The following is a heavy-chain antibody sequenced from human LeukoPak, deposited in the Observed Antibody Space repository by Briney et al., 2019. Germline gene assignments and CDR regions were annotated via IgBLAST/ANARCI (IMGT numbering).Heavy chain of an antibody. CDR3: ARDDYRGVTNFDP. CDR1: GGSVSPYF. D-gene: IGHD3-10*01. CDR2: ISYTGST. V-gene: IGHV4-59*02. Sequence: SDTLSLTCTVSGGSVSPYFWSWMRQTPGKGLEWIGYISYTGSTNYNPALKSRVTISVDTSKNQFSLQLTSVTAADTAVYYCARDDYRGVTNFDPWGQGTLVTVSS. J-gene: IGHJ5*02.